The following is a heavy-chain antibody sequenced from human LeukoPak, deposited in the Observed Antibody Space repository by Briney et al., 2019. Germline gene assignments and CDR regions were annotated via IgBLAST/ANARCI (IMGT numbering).Heavy chain of an antibody. CDR2: IYHSGDT. CDR1: GGSISSGGYS. Sequence: SETLSLTCAVSGGSISSGGYSWSWIWQPPGKGLEWIGYIYHSGDTYYNPSLKSRVTISVDRSKNQFSLKLSSVTAADTAVYYCARAGGNLDAFDIWGQGTMVTVSS. V-gene: IGHV4-30-2*01. J-gene: IGHJ3*02. D-gene: IGHD4-23*01. CDR3: ARAGGNLDAFDI.